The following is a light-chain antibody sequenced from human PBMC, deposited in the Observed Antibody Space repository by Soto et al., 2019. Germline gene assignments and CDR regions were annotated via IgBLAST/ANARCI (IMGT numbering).Light chain of an antibody. Sequence: QSALTQPASVSGSPGQSITISCTGTSSNVGSYDLVSWYQQHPGKAPKLMIYEVTNRPSGVSNRFSGSKSGSTASLTISGLQAEDEADYYCSSYTSSNTLVFGTGTKVTVL. CDR3: SSYTSSNTLV. J-gene: IGLJ1*01. CDR2: EVT. V-gene: IGLV2-14*02. CDR1: SSNVGSYDL.